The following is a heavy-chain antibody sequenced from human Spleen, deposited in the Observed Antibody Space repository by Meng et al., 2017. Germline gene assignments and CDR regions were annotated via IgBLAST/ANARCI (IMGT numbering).Heavy chain of an antibody. CDR3: ARSYGSGTYWYFDL. Sequence: QGPLPQWGAGLLKPSETLSLPCVFSGGSFSDYYWSWIRQPPGKGLEWIGEINHSGSTNYNPSLESRATISVDTSQNNLSLKLSSVTAADTAVYYCARSYGSGTYWYFDLWGRGTLVTVSS. J-gene: IGHJ2*01. CDR1: GGSFSDYY. CDR2: INHSGST. V-gene: IGHV4-34*01. D-gene: IGHD3-10*01.